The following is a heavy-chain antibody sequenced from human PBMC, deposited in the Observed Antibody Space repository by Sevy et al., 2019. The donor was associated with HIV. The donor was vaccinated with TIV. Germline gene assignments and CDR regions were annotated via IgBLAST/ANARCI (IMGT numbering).Heavy chain of an antibody. CDR3: TTDWCSGTTWVRAFDL. Sequence: GGSLRLSCAASGFPFSDAWMNWVRQAPGKGLEWVGLIKNENEGGTTDYAAPVKGRFTISRDDSKNTLFLQMISLKTKDTAIYYCTTDWCSGTTWVRAFDLWGQGTMVTVSS. V-gene: IGHV3-15*01. CDR2: IKNENEGGTT. J-gene: IGHJ3*01. D-gene: IGHD1-7*01. CDR1: GFPFSDAW.